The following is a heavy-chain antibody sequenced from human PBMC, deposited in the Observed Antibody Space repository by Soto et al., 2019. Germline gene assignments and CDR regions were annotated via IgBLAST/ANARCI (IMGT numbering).Heavy chain of an antibody. CDR1: GGSISSYY. J-gene: IGHJ6*02. CDR3: ARVESILWFGELLSPMDV. V-gene: IGHV4-59*01. Sequence: SETLSLTCTVSGGSISSYYWSWIRQPPGKGLGWIGYIYYSGSTNYNPSLKSRVTISVDTSKNQFSLKLSSVTAADTAVYYCARVESILWFGELLSPMDVWGQGTTVTVS. CDR2: IYYSGST. D-gene: IGHD3-10*01.